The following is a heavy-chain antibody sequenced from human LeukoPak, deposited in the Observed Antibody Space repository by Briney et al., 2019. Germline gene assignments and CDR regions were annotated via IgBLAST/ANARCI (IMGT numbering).Heavy chain of an antibody. D-gene: IGHD1-7*01. CDR3: AQSRITGTTDWFDP. V-gene: IGHV5-51*01. J-gene: IGHJ5*02. CDR2: INPVDSDT. CDR1: GYSFTTYW. Sequence: PGESLKISCKGSGYSFTTYWIGWVRQMPGKGLEWMGIINPVDSDTRYSPSFQGQVTISADKSIRTAYLQWTSLKASDTAMYYCAQSRITGTTDWFDPWGQGTLVTVSS.